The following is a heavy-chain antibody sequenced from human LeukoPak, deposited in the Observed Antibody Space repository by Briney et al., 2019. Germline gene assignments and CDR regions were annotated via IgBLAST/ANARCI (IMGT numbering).Heavy chain of an antibody. D-gene: IGHD3-16*01. CDR3: ARRGDYDYVWGRYYFDY. V-gene: IGHV3-23*01. CDR2: ISGNGDST. CDR1: GFTFSNYA. J-gene: IGHJ4*02. Sequence: PGGSLRLSCAASGFTFSNYAMTWVRQAPGKGLEWVSDISGNGDSTNFADSVKGRFTITRDNAKNSLYLQMNSLRAEDTAVYYCARRGDYDYVWGRYYFDYWGQGTLVTVSS.